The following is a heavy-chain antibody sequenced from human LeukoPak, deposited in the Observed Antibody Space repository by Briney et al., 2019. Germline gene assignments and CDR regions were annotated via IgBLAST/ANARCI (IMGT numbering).Heavy chain of an antibody. CDR1: GYSISSGYY. CDR3: ATLRRDGLKGYFDY. V-gene: IGHV4-38-2*01. D-gene: IGHD5-24*01. Sequence: SETLSLTCAVSGYSISSGYYWGWIRQPPGKGLEWIGSIYHSGSTYYNPSLKSRVTISVDTSKNQFSLKLSSVTAADTAVYYCATLRRDGLKGYFDYWGQGTLVTVS. CDR2: IYHSGST. J-gene: IGHJ4*02.